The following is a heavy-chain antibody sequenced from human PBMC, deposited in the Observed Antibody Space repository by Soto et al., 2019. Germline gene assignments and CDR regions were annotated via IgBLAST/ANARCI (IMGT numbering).Heavy chain of an antibody. CDR1: GGSISSYY. CDR3: ARGRYYGSGSGYGLGV. CDR2: IYYSGST. J-gene: IGHJ6*02. Sequence: ETLSLTCTVSGGSISSYYWSWIRQPPGKGLEWIGYIYYSGSTNYNPSLKSRVTISVDTSRKQFSLRLSSVTAADTAVYYCARGRYYGSGSGYGLGVWGQGTTVPVSS. V-gene: IGHV4-59*01. D-gene: IGHD3-10*01.